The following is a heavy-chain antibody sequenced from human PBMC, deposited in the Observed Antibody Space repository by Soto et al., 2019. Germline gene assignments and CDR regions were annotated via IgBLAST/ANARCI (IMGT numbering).Heavy chain of an antibody. CDR1: GGSISSGDYY. CDR3: ARHFSVDYFDY. J-gene: IGHJ4*02. CDR2: IYYSGST. Sequence: SETLSLTYTVSGGSISSGDYYWSWIRQPPGKGLEWIGYIYYSGSTYYNPSLKSRVTISVDTSKNQFSLKLSSVTAADTAVYYCARHFSVDYFDYWGQGALVTVSS. V-gene: IGHV4-30-4*01.